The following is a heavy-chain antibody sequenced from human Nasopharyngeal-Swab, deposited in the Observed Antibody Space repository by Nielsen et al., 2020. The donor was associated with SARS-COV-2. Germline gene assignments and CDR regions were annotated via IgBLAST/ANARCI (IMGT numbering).Heavy chain of an antibody. CDR3: ARDQSGSYHKAFDI. CDR1: GFTFSSYS. J-gene: IGHJ3*02. Sequence: GGSLRLSCAASGFTFSSYSMNWVRQAPGKGLEWVASISSSSSYIYYADSVKGRFTISRDNAKNSLYLQMNSLRAEDTAVYYCARDQSGSYHKAFDIWGQGTMVTVSS. D-gene: IGHD1-26*01. CDR2: ISSSSSYI. V-gene: IGHV3-21*01.